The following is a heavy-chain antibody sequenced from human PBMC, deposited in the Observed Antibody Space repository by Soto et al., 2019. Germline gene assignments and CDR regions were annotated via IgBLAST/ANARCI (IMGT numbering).Heavy chain of an antibody. D-gene: IGHD2-21*01. CDR2: IYYSGST. CDR3: GRGGLFYYYDMDN. CDR1: GGSISSYY. Sequence: SETLSLTCTVSGGSISSYYWSWIWQPPGKGLEWIGYIYYSGSTNYNPSLKSRVTISVNTSKNQFSLKLSSVTAADTAVYYCGRGGLFYYYDMDNWGQGTTVTVSS. J-gene: IGHJ6*02. V-gene: IGHV4-59*01.